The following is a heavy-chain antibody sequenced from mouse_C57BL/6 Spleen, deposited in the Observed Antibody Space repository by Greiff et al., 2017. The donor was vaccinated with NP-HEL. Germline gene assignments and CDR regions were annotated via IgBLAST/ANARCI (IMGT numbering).Heavy chain of an antibody. V-gene: IGHV1S81*02. CDR3: ARIKKIVATYFDY. CDR2: TNPTNGRT. CDR1: GYTFTSYW. J-gene: IGHJ2*01. D-gene: IGHD1-1*01. Sequence: VQLQQSGAELVKAGASVKMSCKASGYTFTSYWMHWVKQRLGQGLEWFAKTNPTNGRTYYNEKFKSKATLTVDKSSSTAYMLLSGPTYEDSAVYYCARIKKIVATYFDYWGQCTTLTVSS.